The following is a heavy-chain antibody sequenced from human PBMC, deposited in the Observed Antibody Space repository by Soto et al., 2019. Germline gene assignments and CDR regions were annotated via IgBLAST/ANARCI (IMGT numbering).Heavy chain of an antibody. CDR1: GGSFSGYY. D-gene: IGHD3-9*01. V-gene: IGHV4-34*01. J-gene: IGHJ6*02. CDR2: IYYSGST. CDR3: ARSAKAYYDILTGYMYYYGMDV. Sequence: SETLSLTCAIYGGSFSGYYWSWLRQPPGKGLEWIGSIYYSGSTYYNPSLKSRVTISVDTSKNQFSLKLSSVTAADTAVYYCARSAKAYYDILTGYMYYYGMDVWGQGTTVTVSS.